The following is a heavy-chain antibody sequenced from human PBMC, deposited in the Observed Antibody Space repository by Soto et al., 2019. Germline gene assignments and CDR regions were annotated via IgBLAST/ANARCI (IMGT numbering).Heavy chain of an antibody. Sequence: QVQLQQWGAGLLKPSETLSLTCAVYGGSFSGYYWSWIRQPPGKGLEWIGEINHSGSTNYNPSLKSRVTISVDTSKNQFSLKLSSVTAADTAVYYCADPAGLGAEYFQHWGQGTLVTVS. CDR3: ADPAGLGAEYFQH. CDR1: GGSFSGYY. J-gene: IGHJ1*01. V-gene: IGHV4-34*01. CDR2: INHSGST. D-gene: IGHD6-19*01.